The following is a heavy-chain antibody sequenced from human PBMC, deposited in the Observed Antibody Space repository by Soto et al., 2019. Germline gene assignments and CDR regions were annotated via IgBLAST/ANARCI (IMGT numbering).Heavy chain of an antibody. CDR1: GYTFINYG. CDR3: ARVGGAVVTADY. CDR2: INPDNGNT. D-gene: IGHD1-26*01. Sequence: QVRLVQSGPEVKKPGASVKVSCKTSGYTFINYGISWVRQAPGQGLEWMGWINPDNGNTNFAQRLQGRVIMTADRSTRTAYMELRSLRFDDTAMYYCARVGGAVVTADYWGQGTLVTVSS. V-gene: IGHV1-18*01. J-gene: IGHJ4*02.